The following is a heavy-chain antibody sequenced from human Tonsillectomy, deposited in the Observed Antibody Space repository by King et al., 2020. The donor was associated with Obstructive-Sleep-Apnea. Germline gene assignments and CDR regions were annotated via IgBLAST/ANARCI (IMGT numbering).Heavy chain of an antibody. J-gene: IGHJ4*02. Sequence: VQLVESGGGVVQPGRSLRLSCAASGFTFSKYAIHWVRQAPGKGLEWVAVISYDANRKYYADSEKGRFTISRDNSKDTVFLQMNSLRVEDTAVYYCARDRNDYADHWGQGTLVTVS. CDR2: ISYDANRK. CDR1: GFTFSKYA. CDR3: ARDRNDYADH. V-gene: IGHV3-30-3*01.